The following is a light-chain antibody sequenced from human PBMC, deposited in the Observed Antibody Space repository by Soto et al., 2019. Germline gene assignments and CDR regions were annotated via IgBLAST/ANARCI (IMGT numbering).Light chain of an antibody. J-gene: IGKJ1*01. Sequence: DIQMTQSPSTLSASVGDRVTITCRASQSISSWLAWYQQKPGKAPKLLIYDASSLESGVPSRFSGSGSAKEFTLTISSLKPDDFATYYCQNFDSDPQTLGQGTKVDIK. V-gene: IGKV1-5*01. CDR1: QSISSW. CDR2: DAS. CDR3: QNFDSDPQT.